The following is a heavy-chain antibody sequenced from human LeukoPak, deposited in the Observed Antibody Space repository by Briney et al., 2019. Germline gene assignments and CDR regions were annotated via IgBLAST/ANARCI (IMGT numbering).Heavy chain of an antibody. D-gene: IGHD5-12*01. Sequence: PSETLSLTCTVSGGSISSYYWSWIRQPAGKGLEWIGRIYTSGSTNYNPSLKSRVTMSVDTSKNQFSLKLSSVTAADTAVNYWARDRLSGGYSGYERSDRAFDIWGQGKMVTVS. V-gene: IGHV4-4*07. CDR1: GGSISSYY. J-gene: IGHJ3*02. CDR2: IYTSGST. CDR3: ARDRLSGGYSGYERSDRAFDI.